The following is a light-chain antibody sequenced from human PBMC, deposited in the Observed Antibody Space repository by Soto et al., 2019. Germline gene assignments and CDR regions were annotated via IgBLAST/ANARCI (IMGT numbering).Light chain of an antibody. Sequence: QSVLTQPPSVSGAPGQRVTISCTGSSSNIGAGYDVNWYQQLPGTAPKLLIYGNNNRPSGVPDRFSGSKSGTSASLAITGLQAEDEADYYCQSYDSTRSVLFGGGTKLTVL. CDR1: SSNIGAGYD. V-gene: IGLV1-40*01. CDR2: GNN. CDR3: QSYDSTRSVL. J-gene: IGLJ2*01.